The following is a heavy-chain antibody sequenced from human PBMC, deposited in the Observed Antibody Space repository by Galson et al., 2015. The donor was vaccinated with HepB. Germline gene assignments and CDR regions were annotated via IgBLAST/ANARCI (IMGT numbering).Heavy chain of an antibody. V-gene: IGHV3-66*01. CDR3: ARALPSYVVAFDF. Sequence: SLRLSCAGSGFTVSTSYLTWVRQAPGKGLEWVSFIYGGGSTYYADSVKGRFTISRDNSKNTLYLQMNSLTAEDTAVYYCARALPSYVVAFDFWGQGTLVIVSS. CDR1: GFTVSTSY. J-gene: IGHJ4*02. D-gene: IGHD2-15*01. CDR2: IYGGGST.